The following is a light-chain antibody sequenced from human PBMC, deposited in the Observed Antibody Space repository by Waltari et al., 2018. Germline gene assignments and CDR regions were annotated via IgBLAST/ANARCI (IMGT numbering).Light chain of an antibody. Sequence: QSALTQPRSLSGSPGQSATISCTGTSSAAGGYNYVSWYQQHPGKAPKLMINHVSKRPSGVPDRFSGSKSGNTASLTISGLQAEDEADYYCCSYAGSYTPNWVFGGGTKLTVL. CDR3: CSYAGSYTPNWV. J-gene: IGLJ3*02. CDR2: HVS. V-gene: IGLV2-11*01. CDR1: SSAAGGYNY.